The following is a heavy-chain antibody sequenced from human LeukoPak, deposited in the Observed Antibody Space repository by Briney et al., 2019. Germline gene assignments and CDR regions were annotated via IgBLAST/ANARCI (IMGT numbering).Heavy chain of an antibody. D-gene: IGHD6-6*01. CDR3: ARDQYSSSFEIDY. V-gene: IGHV3-11*04. J-gene: IGHJ4*02. CDR2: ISSSGSTI. Sequence: GGSLRLSCAASGFTFSDYYMSWIRQAPGKGLEWVSYISSSGSTIYYADSVKGRFTISRDNAKNSLYLQMNSLRDEDTAVYYCARDQYSSSFEIDYWGQGTLVTVSS. CDR1: GFTFSDYY.